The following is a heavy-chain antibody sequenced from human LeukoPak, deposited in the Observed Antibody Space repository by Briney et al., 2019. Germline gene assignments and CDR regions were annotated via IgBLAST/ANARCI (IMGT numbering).Heavy chain of an antibody. CDR2: ISSSSSYI. Sequence: GGSLRLSCAASGFTFSTYVMDWVRQAPGKGLEWVSSISSSSSYIYYADSVKGRFTISRDNSKNTLYLQMNSLRAEDTAVYYCAKGELETTYYYYYMDVWGKGTTVTVSS. D-gene: IGHD1-26*01. J-gene: IGHJ6*03. CDR1: GFTFSTYV. V-gene: IGHV3-21*01. CDR3: AKGELETTYYYYYMDV.